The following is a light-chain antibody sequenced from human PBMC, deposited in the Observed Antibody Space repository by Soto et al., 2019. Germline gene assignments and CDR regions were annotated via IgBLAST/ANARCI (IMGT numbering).Light chain of an antibody. CDR3: QSYDSSLSAL. CDR1: SSNIGAGYD. Sequence: VLTQPPSVSGAPGQRVTISCTGSSSNIGAGYDVHWYQQLPGTAPKLLIYGNSNRPSRVPDRFSGSKSGTSASLAITGLQAEDEAYYYCQSYDSSLSALFGGGTKLTVL. V-gene: IGLV1-40*01. J-gene: IGLJ3*02. CDR2: GNS.